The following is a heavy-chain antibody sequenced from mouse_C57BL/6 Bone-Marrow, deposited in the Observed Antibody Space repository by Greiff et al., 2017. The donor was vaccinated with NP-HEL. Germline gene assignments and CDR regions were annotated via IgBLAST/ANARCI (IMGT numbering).Heavy chain of an antibody. CDR1: GYTFTSYW. D-gene: IGHD1-1*01. CDR2: IYPGNSDT. V-gene: IGHV1-5*01. J-gene: IGHJ1*03. CDR3: TRSYITTVGAWYFDD. Sequence: EVHLVESGTVLARPGASVKMSCKTSGYTFTSYWMHWVKQRPGQGLEWIGAIYPGNSDTSYNQKFKGKAKLTAVTSASTAYMELSSLTNEDSAVYYCTRSYITTVGAWYFDDWGTGTTVTVSS.